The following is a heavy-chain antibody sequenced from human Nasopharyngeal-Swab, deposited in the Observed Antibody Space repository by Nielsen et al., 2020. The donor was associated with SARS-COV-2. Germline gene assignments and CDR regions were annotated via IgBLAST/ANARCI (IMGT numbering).Heavy chain of an antibody. CDR3: ARALRGRPMVIGRYFDF. V-gene: IGHV4-31*02. CDR2: IYYSGST. Sequence: WIRQPPGKGLEWIGYIYYSGSTFYNPSPKSRVAISVDTSKNQFSLNVSSVTAADTAVYYCARALRGRPMVIGRYFDFWGQGTLVTVSS. D-gene: IGHD3-22*01. J-gene: IGHJ4*02.